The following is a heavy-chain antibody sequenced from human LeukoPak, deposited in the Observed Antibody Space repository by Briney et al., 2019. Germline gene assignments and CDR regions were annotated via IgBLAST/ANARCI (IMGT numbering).Heavy chain of an antibody. D-gene: IGHD3-22*01. V-gene: IGHV4-34*01. CDR2: INHSGST. CDR1: GGSFSGYY. CDR3: ARVRRTTYYYDSSGYTPPPYFDY. J-gene: IGHJ4*02. Sequence: PSETLSLTCAVYGGSFSGYYWSWIRQPPGKGLEWIGEINHSGSTNYNPSLKSRVTISVDTSRNQFSLKLSSVTAADTAVYYCARVRRTTYYYDSSGYTPPPYFDYWGQGTLVTVSS.